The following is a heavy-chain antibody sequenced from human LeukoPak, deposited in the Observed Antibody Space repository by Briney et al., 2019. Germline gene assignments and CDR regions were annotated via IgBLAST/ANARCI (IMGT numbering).Heavy chain of an antibody. D-gene: IGHD6-13*01. J-gene: IGHJ5*02. Sequence: ASVKVSCKASGGTFSSYAISWVRQAPGQGLEWMGRIIPILGIANYAQKFQGRVTITADKSTSTAYMELSSLRSEDTAVYYCARVIHGYSSSWLQGGKGNWFDPWGQGTLVTVSS. V-gene: IGHV1-69*04. CDR1: GGTFSSYA. CDR3: ARVIHGYSSSWLQGGKGNWFDP. CDR2: IIPILGIA.